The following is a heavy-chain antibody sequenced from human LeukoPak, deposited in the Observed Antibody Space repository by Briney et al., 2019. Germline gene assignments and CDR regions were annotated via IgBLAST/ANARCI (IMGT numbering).Heavy chain of an antibody. V-gene: IGHV3-30*04. CDR1: GFTFSSYA. D-gene: IGHD5-18*01. J-gene: IGHJ4*02. Sequence: KPGGSLRLSCAASGFTFSSYAMHWVRQAPGKGLEWVAVISYDGSNKYYADSVKGRFTISRDNSKNTLYLQMNSLRAEDTAVYYCVHSYGFSYFDYWGQGTLSPSPQ. CDR2: ISYDGSNK. CDR3: VHSYGFSYFDY.